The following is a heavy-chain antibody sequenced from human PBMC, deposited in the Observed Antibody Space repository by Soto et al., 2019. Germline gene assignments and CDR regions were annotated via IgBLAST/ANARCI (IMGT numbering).Heavy chain of an antibody. CDR1: GGSVSSGSYY. Sequence: QVQLQESGPGLVKPSETLSLTCTVSGGSVSSGSYYWSWIRQPPGKGLEWIGYIYYSGSTNYNPPRKRRVTTSVDTPKNQFSLKLSSVTAADTAVYYCARNCKRDRFGMDVWGQGTTVTVSS. J-gene: IGHJ6*02. D-gene: IGHD2-15*01. V-gene: IGHV4-61*01. CDR3: ARNCKRDRFGMDV. CDR2: IYYSGST.